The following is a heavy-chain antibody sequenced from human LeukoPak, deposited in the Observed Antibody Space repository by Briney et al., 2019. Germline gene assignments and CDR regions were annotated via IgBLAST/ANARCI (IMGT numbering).Heavy chain of an antibody. CDR1: GYTFTSSG. J-gene: IGHJ5*02. D-gene: IGHD2-15*01. V-gene: IGHV1-18*01. Sequence: ASVKVSCKASGYTFTSSGISWVRQAPGQGLEWMGWISAYNGNTNYAQKLQGRVTMTTDASTSTAYMELRSLRSDDTAVYYCARSVGYCSGGSCYHDNWFDPWGQGTLVTVSS. CDR3: ARSVGYCSGGSCYHDNWFDP. CDR2: ISAYNGNT.